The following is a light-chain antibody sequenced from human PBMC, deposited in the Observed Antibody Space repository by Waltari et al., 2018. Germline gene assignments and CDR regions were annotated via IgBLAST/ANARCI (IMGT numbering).Light chain of an antibody. V-gene: IGLV2-14*01. Sequence: QSALTQPASVSGSPGQSITISCTGTSSDVGGYNYVPWYQQHPGKVPKLMIYDVSNRPSGVSNRFSGSKSGNTASLTISGLQAEDEADYYCSSYTSSSTLDVFGTGTKVTVL. CDR3: SSYTSSSTLDV. J-gene: IGLJ1*01. CDR2: DVS. CDR1: SSDVGGYNY.